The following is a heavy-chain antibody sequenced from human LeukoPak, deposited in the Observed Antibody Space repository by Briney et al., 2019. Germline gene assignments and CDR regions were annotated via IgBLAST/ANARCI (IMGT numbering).Heavy chain of an antibody. Sequence: GESLKISCKGSGYSFTSYWIGWVRQMPGKGLEWMGIIYPVDSDTRYSPSFQGQVTISADTSISTAYLQWSSLKASDTAMYYCARTTNYYDSSGYYFRYFDYWGQGTLVTVSS. D-gene: IGHD3-22*01. CDR1: GYSFTSYW. V-gene: IGHV5-51*01. CDR3: ARTTNYYDSSGYYFRYFDY. CDR2: IYPVDSDT. J-gene: IGHJ4*02.